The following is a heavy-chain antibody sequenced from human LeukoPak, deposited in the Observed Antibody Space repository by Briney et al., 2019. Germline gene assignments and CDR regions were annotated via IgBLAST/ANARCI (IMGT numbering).Heavy chain of an antibody. J-gene: IGHJ2*01. CDR3: ARDYGYQDWYFDL. CDR1: GGSFSGYY. Sequence: SETLSLTCAVCGGSFSGYYWSWIRQPPGKGLEWIGYIYYSGSTNYNPSLKSRVTISVDTSKNQFSLKLSSVTAADTAVYYCARDYGYQDWYFDLWGRGTLVTVS. D-gene: IGHD5-18*01. CDR2: IYYSGST. V-gene: IGHV4-59*01.